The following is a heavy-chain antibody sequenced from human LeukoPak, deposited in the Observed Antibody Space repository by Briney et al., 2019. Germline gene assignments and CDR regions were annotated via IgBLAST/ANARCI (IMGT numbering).Heavy chain of an antibody. J-gene: IGHJ5*01. D-gene: IGHD3-22*01. Sequence: SETLSLTCAVSGDSISSGGYSWSWIRQPPGKGLEWIGYIYHTGYTDHSGSAYYNPSLRNRVTISVDKSKNQFSLELSSVTVADTAVYYCVRCPLAFYDRSGYPRVWFDSWGQGTLVTVSS. V-gene: IGHV4-30-2*01. CDR1: GDSISSGGYS. CDR2: IYHTGYTDHSGSA. CDR3: VRCPLAFYDRSGYPRVWFDS.